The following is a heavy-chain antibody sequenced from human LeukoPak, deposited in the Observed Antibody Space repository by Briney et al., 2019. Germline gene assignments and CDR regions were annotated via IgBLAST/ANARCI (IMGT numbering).Heavy chain of an antibody. V-gene: IGHV3-11*01. CDR2: ISSSGTTI. CDR3: ARRRDSGSLQHFDY. J-gene: IGHJ4*02. CDR1: GFTFSTYG. D-gene: IGHD1-26*01. Sequence: GGSLRLSCVASGFTFSTYGMSWVRQAPGKGLEWVSYISSSGTTIYYADSVKGRFTISRDNAKNSLYLQMNSLRAEDTAVYYCARRRDSGSLQHFDYWGQGTLVTVSS.